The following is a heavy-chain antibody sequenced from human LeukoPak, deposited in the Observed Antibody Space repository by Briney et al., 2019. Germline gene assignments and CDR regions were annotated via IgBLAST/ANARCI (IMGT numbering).Heavy chain of an antibody. J-gene: IGHJ6*02. CDR1: GGSISTYY. D-gene: IGHD2-15*01. V-gene: IGHV4-59*01. CDR3: ARDARGSLYYYYGMDV. CDR2: IDYSATT. Sequence: SETLSLTCTVSGGSISTYYWSWIRQPPGKGLEWIAYIDYSATTNYNPSLKSRVTISVDTSKNQFSLKLSSVTAADTAVYYCARDARGSLYYYYGMDVWGQGTTVTVSS.